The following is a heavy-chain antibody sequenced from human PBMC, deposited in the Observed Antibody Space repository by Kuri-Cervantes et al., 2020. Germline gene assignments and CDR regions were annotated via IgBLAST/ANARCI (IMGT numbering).Heavy chain of an antibody. CDR2: MNPNSGHT. CDR3: ARAYTYYYYCGSGAYYFDY. V-gene: IGHV1-8*01. CDR1: GYTFTSYD. D-gene: IGHD3-10*01. Sequence: ASVKVSCKASGYTFTSYDINWVRQATGQGLEWMGWMNPNSGHTGYAQKFQGRVTMTRNTSISTAYMELGSLRSEDTAVYYCARAYTYYYYCGSGAYYFDYWGQGTLVTVSS. J-gene: IGHJ4*02.